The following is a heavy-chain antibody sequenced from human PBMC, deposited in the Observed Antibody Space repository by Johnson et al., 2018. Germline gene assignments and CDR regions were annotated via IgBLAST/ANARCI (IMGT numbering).Heavy chain of an antibody. CDR3: ARAYKSGDYRGYYYALDV. Sequence: VQLVQSGGGLVQXGGSLRLSCAASGFSFSSYDMHWVRQVTGKGLEWVSAIGTADDTYYPGSVKGRFTISREDAKNSLYLQLNSLTAGDTALYYCARAYKSGDYRGYYYALDVWGQGTTVIVS. D-gene: IGHD3-10*01. CDR2: IGTADDT. V-gene: IGHV3-13*01. J-gene: IGHJ6*02. CDR1: GFSFSSYD.